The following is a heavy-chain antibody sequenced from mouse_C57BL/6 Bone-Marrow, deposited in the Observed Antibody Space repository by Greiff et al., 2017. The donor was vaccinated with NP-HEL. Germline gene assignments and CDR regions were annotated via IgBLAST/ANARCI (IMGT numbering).Heavy chain of an antibody. V-gene: IGHV1-50*01. Sequence: QVQLQQPGAELVKPGASVKLSCKASGYTFTSYWMQWVKQRPGQGLEWIGEIDPSDSYTNYNQKFKGKATLTVDTSSSTAYMQLSSLTSEDSAVYYCARARYRRFDYWGQGTTLTVSS. D-gene: IGHD2-12*01. CDR3: ARARYRRFDY. J-gene: IGHJ2*01. CDR2: IDPSDSYT. CDR1: GYTFTSYW.